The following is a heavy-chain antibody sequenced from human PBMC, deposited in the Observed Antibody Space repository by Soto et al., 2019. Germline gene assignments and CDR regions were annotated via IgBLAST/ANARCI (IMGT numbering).Heavy chain of an antibody. CDR2: INPNSGDT. J-gene: IGHJ4*02. Sequence: ASVKVSCKASGYAFTDYYIHWVRQAPGQGLEWMGWINPNSGDTNSAQKFQGKVTMTRDTSFSTAYMELSRLQSDDAAVYFCARMPGRCKGVTCPYPLKYGGRGTLVTVSS. CDR3: ARMPGRCKGVTCPYPLKY. V-gene: IGHV1-2*02. CDR1: GYAFTDYY. D-gene: IGHD5-18*01.